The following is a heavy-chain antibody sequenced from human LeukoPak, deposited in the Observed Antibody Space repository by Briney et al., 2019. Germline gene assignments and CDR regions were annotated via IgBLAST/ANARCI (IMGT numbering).Heavy chain of an antibody. V-gene: IGHV4-38-2*02. J-gene: IGHJ3*02. CDR3: ASCEPHDAFDI. CDR2: IYHSGST. CDR1: GGSISSYY. Sequence: SEILSLTCTVSGGSISSYYWGWIRQPPGKGLEWIGSIYHSGSTYYNPSLKSRVTISVDTSKNQFSLKLSSVTAADTAVYYCASCEPHDAFDIWGQGTMVTVSS. D-gene: IGHD2-21*01.